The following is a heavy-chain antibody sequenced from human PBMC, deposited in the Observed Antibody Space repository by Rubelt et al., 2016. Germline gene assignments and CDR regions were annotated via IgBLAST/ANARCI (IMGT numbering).Heavy chain of an antibody. J-gene: IGHJ4*02. Sequence: GQLVESGGGLVQPGGSLRLSCAASGFTFSSNSMNWVRQAPGKGLEWVSYISSSSNTIYYADSVKGRFTISRDNAKDSLYLQMNSLRAKDTAVYYCARTGKGWGQGTLVTVSS. CDR3: ARTGKG. V-gene: IGHV3-48*01. CDR1: GFTFSSNS. CDR2: ISSSSNTI.